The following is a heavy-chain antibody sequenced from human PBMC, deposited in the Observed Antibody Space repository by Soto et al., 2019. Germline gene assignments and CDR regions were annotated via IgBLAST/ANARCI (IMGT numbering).Heavy chain of an antibody. J-gene: IGHJ4*02. CDR3: ARAGLHLGEDY. V-gene: IGHV3-64*01. CDR1: GFTFSSYA. D-gene: IGHD3-16*01. CDR2: ISSNGGST. Sequence: EVQLVESGGGLVQPGGSLRLSCAASGFTFSSYAMHWVRQAPGKGLEYVSAISSNGGSTYYANSVKGRFTISRDNSKNTLYRQMGSLRAEDMAVYYWARAGLHLGEDYWGQGTLVTVSS.